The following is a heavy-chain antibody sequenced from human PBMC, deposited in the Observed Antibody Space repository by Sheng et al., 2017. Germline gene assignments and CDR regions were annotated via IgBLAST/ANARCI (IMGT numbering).Heavy chain of an antibody. CDR2: INTYHGKT. D-gene: IGHD2-8*01. CDR1: GYPFSTYG. J-gene: IGHJ4*01. V-gene: IGHV1-18*01. CDR3: TRANVGPVLPFVL. Sequence: QVQLEQSGSEVKKPGTSVRVSCKVSGYPFSTYGINWVRQAPGLGLEWMGWINTYHGKTDYAQRFQDRVTVTADTSTSTAYLDLRGLRSDDTAIYFCTRANVGPVLPFVLWADGTVVTVSS.